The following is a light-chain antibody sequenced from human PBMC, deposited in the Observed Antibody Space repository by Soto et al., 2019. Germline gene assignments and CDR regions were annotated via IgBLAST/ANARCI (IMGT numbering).Light chain of an antibody. CDR3: QQYSDLPMT. CDR1: QSVTVNS. Sequence: EILLTQSPSTLSLSPGEGVTLSCRASQSVTVNSLAWYQQKPGQAPRLLIYGASRRATGIPDRFSGSASGTDFTLTISRLEPEDFAVYFCQQYSDLPMTFGQGTRLEIK. CDR2: GAS. J-gene: IGKJ5*01. V-gene: IGKV3-20*01.